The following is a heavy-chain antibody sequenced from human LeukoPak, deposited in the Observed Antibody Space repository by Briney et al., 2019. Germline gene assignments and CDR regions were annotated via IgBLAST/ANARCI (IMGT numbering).Heavy chain of an antibody. CDR3: AKWDESYYYMDV. V-gene: IGHV3-23*01. CDR2: ISGSGGGT. J-gene: IGHJ6*03. CDR1: GLTFKKYG. Sequence: PGGSLRLSCEASGLTFKKYGVSWVRQAPGKGLEWVLNISGSGGGTHYASSVKGRATISRDNSKNTVFLQINGLRAEDTAVYFCAKWDESYYYMDVWGRGTTVTVSS. D-gene: IGHD1-26*01.